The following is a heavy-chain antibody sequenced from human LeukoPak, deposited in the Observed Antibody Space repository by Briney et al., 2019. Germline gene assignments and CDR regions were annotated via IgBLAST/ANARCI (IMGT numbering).Heavy chain of an antibody. D-gene: IGHD2-15*01. J-gene: IGHJ6*02. V-gene: IGHV4-59*01. CDR2: IYYSGST. Sequence: SETLSLTCTVSGGSISSYYWSWIRQPPGKGLEWVGYIYYSGSTNYNPSLKSRVTISVDTSKNQFSLKLSSVTAADTAVYYCARVPYEGGPPLPYYYYGMDVWGQGTTVTVSS. CDR1: GGSISSYY. CDR3: ARVPYEGGPPLPYYYYGMDV.